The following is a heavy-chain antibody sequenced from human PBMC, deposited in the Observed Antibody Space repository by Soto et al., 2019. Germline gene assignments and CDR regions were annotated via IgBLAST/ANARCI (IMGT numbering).Heavy chain of an antibody. CDR1: GFTFDDYG. D-gene: IGHD5-12*01. CDR3: ARVSRGYSGYDLAKYYFDY. CDR2: INWNGGST. Sequence: EVQLVESGGGVVRPGGSLRLSCAASGFTFDDYGMSWVRQAPGKGLEWVSGINWNGGSTGYADSVKGRFTISRDNAKNSLYLQMNSLRAEDTALYHCARVSRGYSGYDLAKYYFDYWGQGTLVTVSS. V-gene: IGHV3-20*01. J-gene: IGHJ4*02.